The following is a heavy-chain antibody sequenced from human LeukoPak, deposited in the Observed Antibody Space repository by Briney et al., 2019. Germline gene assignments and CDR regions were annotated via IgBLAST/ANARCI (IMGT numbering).Heavy chain of an antibody. CDR1: GGSINSYY. Sequence: PSETLSLTCTVSGGSINSYYWSWIRQSAGKGLEWIGRIYTSGSTNYNPSLKSRVTISVDTSKNQFSLKLSSVTAADTAVYYCARESGNYGSGSYYTLPIYWGQGTLVTVSS. J-gene: IGHJ4*02. D-gene: IGHD3-10*01. CDR3: ARESGNYGSGSYYTLPIY. CDR2: IYTSGST. V-gene: IGHV4-4*07.